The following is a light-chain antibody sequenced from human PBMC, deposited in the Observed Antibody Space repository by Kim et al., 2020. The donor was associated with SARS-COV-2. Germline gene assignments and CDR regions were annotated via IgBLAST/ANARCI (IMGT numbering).Light chain of an antibody. V-gene: IGLV3-1*01. Sequence: SYELTQPPSVSVSPGQTVTITCSGDKLGEKYSSWYQQQPGQAPVLVIYQDTKRPSGIPERFAGSNSGNTATLTISGAQAMDEAEYYCQAWDNTWVFGGGTQLTVL. CDR3: QAWDNTWV. J-gene: IGLJ3*02. CDR2: QDT. CDR1: KLGEKY.